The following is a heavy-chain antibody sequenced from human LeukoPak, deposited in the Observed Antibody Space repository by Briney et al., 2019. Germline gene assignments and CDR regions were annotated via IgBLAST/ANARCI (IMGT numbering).Heavy chain of an antibody. Sequence: SETLSLTCSVSGGSIDSYYWTWIRQPPGKGLEWLGYIYSSGSTTYNPSLQSQVTISVDTSRNQFSLKLTSVTTADTAIYYCARSATYDYVWGSYRYYDPWGQGTLVTVSS. CDR1: GGSIDSYY. J-gene: IGHJ5*02. V-gene: IGHV4-59*01. D-gene: IGHD3-16*02. CDR2: IYSSGST. CDR3: ARSATYDYVWGSYRYYDP.